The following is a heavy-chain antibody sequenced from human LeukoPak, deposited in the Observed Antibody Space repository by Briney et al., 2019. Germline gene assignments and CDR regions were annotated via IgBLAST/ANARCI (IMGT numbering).Heavy chain of an antibody. Sequence: GGSLRLSCAASGFTFSSHWMHWVRQAPGKGLVWVSRINSDGSSTSYADSVKGRFTISRDNAKNTLYLQMNSLRAEDTAVYYCARPSEATTYYFDYWGQGTLVTVSS. CDR3: ARPSEATTYYFDY. J-gene: IGHJ4*02. D-gene: IGHD5-12*01. V-gene: IGHV3-74*01. CDR2: INSDGSST. CDR1: GFTFSSHW.